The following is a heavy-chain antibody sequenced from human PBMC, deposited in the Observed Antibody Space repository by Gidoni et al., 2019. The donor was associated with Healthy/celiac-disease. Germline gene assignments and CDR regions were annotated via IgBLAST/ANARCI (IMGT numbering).Heavy chain of an antibody. CDR1: VFTFSSYG. CDR3: ARDPGIYYYFDY. Sequence: QVQLVESGGGVVQPGRSLSLSCAASVFTFSSYGMHWVRQAPGKGLEWVAVIWYDGSNKYYADSVKGRFTISRDSSKNTLYLQMDSLRAEDTAVYYCARDPGIYYYFDYWGQGTLVTVSS. CDR2: IWYDGSNK. D-gene: IGHD2-15*01. V-gene: IGHV3-33*01. J-gene: IGHJ4*02.